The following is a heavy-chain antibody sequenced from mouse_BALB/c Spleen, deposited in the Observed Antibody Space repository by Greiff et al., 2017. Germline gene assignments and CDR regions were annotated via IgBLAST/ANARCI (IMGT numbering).Heavy chain of an antibody. J-gene: IGHJ2*01. D-gene: IGHD1-2*01. CDR2: IWAGGST. Sequence: VQLVESGPGLVAPSQSLSITCTVSGFSLTSYGVHWVRQPPGKGLEWLGVIWAGGSTNYNSALMSRLSISKDNSKSQVFLKMNSLQTDDTAMYYCARESPHYYGLPLFDYWGQGTTLTVSS. V-gene: IGHV2-9*02. CDR1: GFSLTSYG. CDR3: ARESPHYYGLPLFDY.